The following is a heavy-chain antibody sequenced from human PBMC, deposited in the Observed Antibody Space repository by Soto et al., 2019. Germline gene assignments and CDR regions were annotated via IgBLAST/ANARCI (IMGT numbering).Heavy chain of an antibody. CDR2: IYWDDDK. CDR3: AHRLSGYSWNGGYFDY. J-gene: IGHJ4*02. D-gene: IGHD1-1*01. Sequence: QITLKESGPTLVKPTQTLTLTCTFSGFSLTTSPMGVGWIRQPPGKALEWLVVIYWDDDKPYSPSLKSRLTTPEAPSKSQVGLTMTNMDPVDTATYYCAHRLSGYSWNGGYFDYWGQGALVTVSS. CDR1: GFSLTTSPMG. V-gene: IGHV2-5*02.